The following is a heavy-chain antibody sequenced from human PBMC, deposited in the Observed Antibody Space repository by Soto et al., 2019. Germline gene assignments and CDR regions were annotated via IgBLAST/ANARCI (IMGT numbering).Heavy chain of an antibody. CDR2: ISYDGSNK. CDR3: ESDCSSHTCYRQGGMDV. Sequence: QVQLVESGGGVVQPGRSLTLSCAASGFSLNSYAMHWVRQAPRKGLEWVAVISYDGSNKFYGDSVKGRFTISRDNSKNTVYLQMDSLRTEDTAVYYCESDCSSHTCYRQGGMDVWGQGTTVTVSS. CDR1: GFSLNSYA. V-gene: IGHV3-30-3*01. J-gene: IGHJ6*02. D-gene: IGHD2-2*02.